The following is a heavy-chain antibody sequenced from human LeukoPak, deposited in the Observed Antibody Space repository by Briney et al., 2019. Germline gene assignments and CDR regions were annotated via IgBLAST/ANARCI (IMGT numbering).Heavy chain of an antibody. D-gene: IGHD1-26*01. CDR2: IYSGGST. V-gene: IGHV3-53*01. CDR3: ARWGAESYYYGMDV. CDR1: GFTVSSNY. Sequence: GGSLRLSCAASGFTVSSNYMSWVRQAPGKGLEWVSVIYSGGSTYYADSVKGRFTISRDNSKNTLCLQMNSLRAEDTAVYYCARWGAESYYYGMDVWGQGTTVTVSS. J-gene: IGHJ6*02.